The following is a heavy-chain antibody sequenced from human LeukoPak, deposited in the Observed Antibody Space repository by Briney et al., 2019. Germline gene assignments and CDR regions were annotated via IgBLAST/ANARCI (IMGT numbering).Heavy chain of an antibody. V-gene: IGHV3-9*01. CDR3: AKDRRLESFFY. D-gene: IGHD1-1*01. CDR1: GFTFDDYA. Sequence: GGSLRLSCAASGFTFDDYAMHWVRQAPGKGLEWVSGISWNSGSIGYADSVKGRFTISRDNAKNSLYLQMNSLRAEDTALYYCAKDRRLESFFYWGQGTLVTVSS. J-gene: IGHJ4*02. CDR2: ISWNSGSI.